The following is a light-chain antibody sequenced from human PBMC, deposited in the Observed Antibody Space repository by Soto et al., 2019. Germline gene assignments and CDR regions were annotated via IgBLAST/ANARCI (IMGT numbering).Light chain of an antibody. V-gene: IGKV3-20*01. J-gene: IGKJ4*01. CDR1: QSVSSSY. Sequence: EIVLTQSPGTLSLSPGERSTLSSRASQSVSSSYLAWYQQKPGQAPRLLIYNAFNRATGIPDRFSGSGSGTDFTLTISRLEPEDFAVYYCQQYGSSPGTFGGGTKVDI. CDR2: NAF. CDR3: QQYGSSPGT.